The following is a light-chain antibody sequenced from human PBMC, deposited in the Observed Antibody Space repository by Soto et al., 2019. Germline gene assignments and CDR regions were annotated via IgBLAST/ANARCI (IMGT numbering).Light chain of an antibody. CDR3: QQRGTWAVT. CDR2: AAS. J-gene: IGKJ5*01. Sequence: EIVLTQSPATLSLSPGERATLSCRASQSVDSHLAWYQQRPGQAPRLLIYAASSRATGIPARFTGSGSGTDFTLTISSLEPEDSAVYYCQQRGTWAVTFGQGTRLDIK. CDR1: QSVDSH. V-gene: IGKV3-11*01.